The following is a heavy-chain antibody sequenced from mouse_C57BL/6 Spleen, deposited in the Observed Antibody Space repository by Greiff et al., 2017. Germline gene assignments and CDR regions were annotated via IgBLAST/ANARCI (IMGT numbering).Heavy chain of an antibody. Sequence: VQLQQSGPELVKPGASVKISCKASGYSFTGYYMHWVKQSSEKSLEWIGEINPSTGGTSYNQKFKGKATLTVDKSSSTAYMQLKSLTSEDSAVYYSARYQLGLAMDYWGQGTSVTVSS. D-gene: IGHD4-1*02. V-gene: IGHV1-43*01. CDR2: INPSTGGT. J-gene: IGHJ4*01. CDR1: GYSFTGYY. CDR3: ARYQLGLAMDY.